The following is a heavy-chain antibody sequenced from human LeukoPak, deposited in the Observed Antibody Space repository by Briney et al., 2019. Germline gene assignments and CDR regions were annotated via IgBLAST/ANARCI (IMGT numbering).Heavy chain of an antibody. CDR1: GYTFTSYG. Sequence: GASVKVSCKASGYTFTSYGISWVRQAPGQGLEWMGWISAYNGNTNYAQKLQGRVTMTTDTSTSTAYMELRSLRSDDTAVYYCARGGLTIFGVVITDNWFDPWGQGTLVTVSS. CDR3: ARGGLTIFGVVITDNWFDP. V-gene: IGHV1-18*01. J-gene: IGHJ5*02. D-gene: IGHD3-3*01. CDR2: ISAYNGNT.